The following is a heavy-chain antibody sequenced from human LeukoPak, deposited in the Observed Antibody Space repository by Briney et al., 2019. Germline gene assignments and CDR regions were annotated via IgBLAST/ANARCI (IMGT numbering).Heavy chain of an antibody. CDR3: ARDRRYCSSTSCPDFYYYGMDV. CDR2: IYYSGST. Sequence: SETLSLTCTVSGGSISSYYWSWIRQPPGKGLEWIGYIYYSGSTNYNPSLKSRVTISVDTSKNQFSLKLSSVTAADTAVYYCARDRRYCSSTSCPDFYYYGMDVWGQGTTVTVSS. J-gene: IGHJ6*02. CDR1: GGSISSYY. V-gene: IGHV4-59*01. D-gene: IGHD2-2*01.